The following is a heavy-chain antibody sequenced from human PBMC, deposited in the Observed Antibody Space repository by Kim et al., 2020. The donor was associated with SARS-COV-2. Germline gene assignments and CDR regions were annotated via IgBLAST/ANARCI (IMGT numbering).Heavy chain of an antibody. CDR3: ARSNSRLAS. J-gene: IGHJ4*02. V-gene: IGHV3-74*01. CDR2: SAT. Sequence: SATNYADSVRGRFTISRDNAKNTLYLQMNSLRAEDTAVYYCARSNSRLASWGQGTLVTVSS.